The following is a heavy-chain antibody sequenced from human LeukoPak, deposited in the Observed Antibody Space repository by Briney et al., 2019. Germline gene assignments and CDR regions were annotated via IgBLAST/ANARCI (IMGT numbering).Heavy chain of an antibody. CDR3: ARDWAAGIY. CDR2: ISYDGSNK. Sequence: PGRFLRLSCAASGFTFSSYAMHWVRQAPGKGLEWVAVISYDGSNKYYADSVKGRFTISRDNSKSTLYLQMNSLRAEDTAVYYCARDWAAGIYWGQGTLVTVSS. D-gene: IGHD6-13*01. J-gene: IGHJ4*02. CDR1: GFTFSSYA. V-gene: IGHV3-30-3*01.